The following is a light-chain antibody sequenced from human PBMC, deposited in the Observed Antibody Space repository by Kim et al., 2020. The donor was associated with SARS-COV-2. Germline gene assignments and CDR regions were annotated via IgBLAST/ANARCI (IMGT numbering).Light chain of an antibody. CDR1: QSVSSN. Sequence: VAPGERATLSCRASQSVSSNLAWYQQKPGQAPRLLIYGASTRATGIPARFSGSGSGTEFTLTISSLQSEDFAVYYCQQYNNWPMYTFGQGTKLEIK. CDR2: GAS. CDR3: QQYNNWPMYT. J-gene: IGKJ2*01. V-gene: IGKV3-15*01.